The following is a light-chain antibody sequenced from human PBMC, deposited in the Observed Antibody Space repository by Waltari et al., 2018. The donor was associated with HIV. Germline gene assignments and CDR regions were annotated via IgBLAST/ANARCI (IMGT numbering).Light chain of an antibody. Sequence: QSVLTQPPSASGTPGQRVTISCSGGSSNIGSNSVHWYQQLPGTAPRLLLYSTNQRPSRVPDRFSGSKSGTSASLAISGLQSEDEADYYFATWDDTLNGVIFGGGTKLTVL. J-gene: IGLJ2*01. CDR3: ATWDDTLNGVI. CDR1: SSNIGSNS. CDR2: STN. V-gene: IGLV1-44*01.